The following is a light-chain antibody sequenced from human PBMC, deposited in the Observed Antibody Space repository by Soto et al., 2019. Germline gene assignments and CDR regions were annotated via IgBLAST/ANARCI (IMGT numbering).Light chain of an antibody. CDR2: DAS. J-gene: IGKJ1*01. Sequence: EVVMTQSPASLSASPGERVTLSCRASQNIRSSLAWYQQRPGQAPRLLIYDASTRATGIPPRFSGGGSGTEFTVTISSLQSDDFATYYCQQYHIYSWTFDQGTTVGIK. CDR3: QQYHIYSWT. V-gene: IGKV3-15*01. CDR1: QNIRSS.